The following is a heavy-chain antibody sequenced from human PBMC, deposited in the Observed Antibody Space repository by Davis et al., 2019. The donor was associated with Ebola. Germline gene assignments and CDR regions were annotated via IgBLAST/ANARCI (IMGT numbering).Heavy chain of an antibody. Sequence: ASVPVSCKASGYPFTDFAINWLRKAPGQRLEWLGWITTNTASPTYARGFSERFVFSLDTSVDTAFLQINNLRAEDTAIYYCARGMGELALNWGQGTLVTVSS. CDR1: GYPFTDFA. CDR3: ARGMGELALN. J-gene: IGHJ4*02. CDR2: ITTNTASP. D-gene: IGHD3-16*01. V-gene: IGHV7-4-1*02.